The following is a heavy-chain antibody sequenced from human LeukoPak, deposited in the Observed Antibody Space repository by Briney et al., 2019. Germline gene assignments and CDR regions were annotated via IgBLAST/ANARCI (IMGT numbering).Heavy chain of an antibody. V-gene: IGHV1-69*06. D-gene: IGHD4-17*01. CDR3: ARATPYYYYYYMDV. J-gene: IGHJ6*03. CDR2: IIPIFGTA. CDR1: GGTFSSYA. Sequence: SVKVSCKASGGTFSSYAISWVRQAPGQGLEWMGGIIPIFGTANYAQKFQGRVTITADKSTSTAYMELSSLRSEDTAVYYCARATPYYYYYYMDVWGKGATVTVSS.